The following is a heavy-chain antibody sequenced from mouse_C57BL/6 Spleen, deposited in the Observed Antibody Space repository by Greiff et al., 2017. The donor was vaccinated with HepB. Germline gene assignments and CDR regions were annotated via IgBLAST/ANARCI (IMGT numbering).Heavy chain of an antibody. CDR3: ARPYGYDGYAMDY. J-gene: IGHJ4*01. CDR2: IHPNSGST. CDR1: GYTFTSYW. V-gene: IGHV1-64*01. D-gene: IGHD2-2*01. Sequence: VQLQQPGAELVKPGASVKLSCKASGYTFTSYWMHWVKQRPGQGLEWIGMIHPNSGSTNYNEKFKSKATLTVDKSSSTAYMQLSSLTSEDSAVYYCARPYGYDGYAMDYWGQGTSVTVSS.